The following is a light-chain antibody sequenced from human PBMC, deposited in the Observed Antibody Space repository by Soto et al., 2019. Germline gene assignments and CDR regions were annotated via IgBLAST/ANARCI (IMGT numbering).Light chain of an antibody. J-gene: IGKJ5*01. CDR3: QQRAMWPIT. CDR1: QSVSSN. V-gene: IGKV3-15*01. Sequence: EIVMTQSPATLSVSPGERATLSCRASQSVSSNLAWYQQKPGQAPRLLIYGASTRATGIPARFSGSGSGTEFTLTISSLQSEDFAVYYCQQRAMWPITFGQGTRLEIK. CDR2: GAS.